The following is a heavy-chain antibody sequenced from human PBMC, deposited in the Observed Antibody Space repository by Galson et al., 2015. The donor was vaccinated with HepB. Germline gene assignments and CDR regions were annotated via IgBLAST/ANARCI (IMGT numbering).Heavy chain of an antibody. D-gene: IGHD4-17*01. J-gene: IGHJ4*02. CDR1: GFTFSDYY. Sequence: SLRLSCAASGFTFSDYYMTWIRQVPGKGLEWISYISAITIYTNYAASVQGRFTISRDNVKNSVFLQMNSLRAEDAALYYCARVAHSDYGDHAHFDFWGRGTLVTVSS. CDR2: ISAITIYT. V-gene: IGHV3-11*06. CDR3: ARVAHSDYGDHAHFDF.